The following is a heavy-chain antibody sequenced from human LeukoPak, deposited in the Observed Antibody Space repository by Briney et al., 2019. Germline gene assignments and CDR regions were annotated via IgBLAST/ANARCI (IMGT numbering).Heavy chain of an antibody. V-gene: IGHV3-74*01. Sequence: GGSLRLSCAASGFTFSYFWMHWFRQTPGKGLVWASCINTDGSYSTYADSVKGRFTISRDNVRNTLYLQMNSLRAEDSAVYYCARDFDGPRASDYWGQGISVTVSS. CDR1: GFTFSYFW. CDR2: INTDGSYS. J-gene: IGHJ4*02. D-gene: IGHD4-17*01. CDR3: ARDFDGPRASDY.